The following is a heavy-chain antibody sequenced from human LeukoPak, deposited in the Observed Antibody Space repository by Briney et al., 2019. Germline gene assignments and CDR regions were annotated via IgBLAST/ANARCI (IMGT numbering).Heavy chain of an antibody. D-gene: IGHD3-22*01. CDR2: MNPNSGNT. V-gene: IGHV1-8*03. CDR3: ARRSDYYDSSAYYY. J-gene: IGHJ4*02. Sequence: ASMKVSCKASGYTFTNYDINWVRQATGQGLEWMGWMNPNSGNTGYAQKFQGRVTITRDTSIGTAYMELSSLRSDDTAVYYCARRSDYYDSSAYYYWGQGTLVTVSS. CDR1: GYTFTNYD.